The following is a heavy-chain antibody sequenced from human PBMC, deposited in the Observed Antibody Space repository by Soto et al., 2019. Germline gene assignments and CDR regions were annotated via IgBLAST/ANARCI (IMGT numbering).Heavy chain of an antibody. D-gene: IGHD5-12*01. Sequence: ASVKVSCKASGYTFTSYGISWVRQAPGQGLEWMGWISAYNGNTNYAQKLQGRVTMTTDTSTSTAYMELRSLRSDDTAVYYCARVLRGYSGYGLPHYPSYGMHFWGQGTTVTVSS. V-gene: IGHV1-18*04. CDR1: GYTFTSYG. CDR2: ISAYNGNT. J-gene: IGHJ6*02. CDR3: ARVLRGYSGYGLPHYPSYGMHF.